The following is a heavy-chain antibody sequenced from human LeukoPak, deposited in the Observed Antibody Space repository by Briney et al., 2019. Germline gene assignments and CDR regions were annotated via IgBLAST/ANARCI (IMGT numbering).Heavy chain of an antibody. V-gene: IGHV4-59*02. Sequence: PSETLSLTCAVSGASVGGNHWSGIRQSPEKGLEWIGNIFHDGVTDYNPSFKSRVTISVDTSKNQFSLKLSSVTAADTAVYYCARVAQLIAVAGRGYYFDYWGQGTLVTVSS. CDR2: IFHDGVT. J-gene: IGHJ4*02. CDR3: ARVAQLIAVAGRGYYFDY. D-gene: IGHD6-19*01. CDR1: GASVGGNH.